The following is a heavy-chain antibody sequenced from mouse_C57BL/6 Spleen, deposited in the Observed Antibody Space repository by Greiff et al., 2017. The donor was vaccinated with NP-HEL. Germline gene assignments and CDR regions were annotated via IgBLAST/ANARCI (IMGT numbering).Heavy chain of an antibody. D-gene: IGHD3-2*02. CDR2: IYPGDGDT. CDR1: GYAFSSSW. V-gene: IGHV1-82*01. CDR3: ARSETAQGPSWFAY. Sequence: VQLQQSGPELVKPGASVKISCKASGYAFSSSWMNWVKQRPGKGLEWIGRIYPGDGDTNYNGKFKGKATLTADKSSSTAYMQLSSLTSEDSAVYFWARSETAQGPSWFAYWGQGTLVTVSA. J-gene: IGHJ3*01.